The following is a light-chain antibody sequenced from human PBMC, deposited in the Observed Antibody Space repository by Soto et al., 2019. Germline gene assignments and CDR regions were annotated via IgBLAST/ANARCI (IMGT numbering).Light chain of an antibody. CDR1: NSDLGGYNY. CDR2: EVS. Sequence: QFALTQPASVSGSPGQSITVSCTGTNSDLGGYNYVSWYQHHPGKAPKLMIYEVSNRPSGVSNRFSGSKSGNTASLAISGLQAEDEADYYCSSYTSSGTLVFGTGTKLTVL. CDR3: SSYTSSGTLV. J-gene: IGLJ1*01. V-gene: IGLV2-14*01.